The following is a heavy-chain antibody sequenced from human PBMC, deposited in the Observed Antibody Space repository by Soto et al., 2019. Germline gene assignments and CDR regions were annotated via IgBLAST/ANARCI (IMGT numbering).Heavy chain of an antibody. CDR3: AKDTSSGSYLYYYGMDV. D-gene: IGHD1-26*01. J-gene: IGHJ6*02. Sequence: GGSLRLSCAASGFTFSSYGMHWVRQAPGKGLEWVAVISYDGSNKYYADSVKGRFTISRDNSKNTLYLQMNSLRAEDTAVYYCAKDTSSGSYLYYYGMDVWGQGTTVTVSS. CDR2: ISYDGSNK. CDR1: GFTFSSYG. V-gene: IGHV3-30*18.